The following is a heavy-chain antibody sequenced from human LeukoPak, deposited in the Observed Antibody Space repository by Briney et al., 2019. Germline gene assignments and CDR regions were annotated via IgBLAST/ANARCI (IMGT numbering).Heavy chain of an antibody. CDR1: GFIFSSDT. CDR2: ISASGGGT. J-gene: IGHJ4*01. D-gene: IGHD3-9*01. V-gene: IGHV3-23*01. Sequence: GGSLRLSCAASGFIFSSDTMTWVRQAPGKGLEWVSGISASGGGTYYADPVKGRFTVSRDNSKNTLYLQMSNLRAEDTAVCYCVKDFSANWLKWGHGALVTVSS. CDR3: VKDFSANWLK.